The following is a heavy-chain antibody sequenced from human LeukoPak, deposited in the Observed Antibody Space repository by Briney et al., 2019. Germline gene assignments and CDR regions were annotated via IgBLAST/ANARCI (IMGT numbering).Heavy chain of an antibody. Sequence: GGSLRLSCAASGFTFSDYYMSWIRQAPGKGLEWVSYISSSGSTIYYADSVKGRFTISRDNAKNSLYLQMNSLRAEDTAVYYCARDILYYDFWSGYYGAYYFDYWGQGTLVTVSS. CDR1: GFTFSDYY. CDR3: ARDILYYDFWSGYYGAYYFDY. CDR2: ISSSGSTI. V-gene: IGHV3-11*04. D-gene: IGHD3-3*01. J-gene: IGHJ4*02.